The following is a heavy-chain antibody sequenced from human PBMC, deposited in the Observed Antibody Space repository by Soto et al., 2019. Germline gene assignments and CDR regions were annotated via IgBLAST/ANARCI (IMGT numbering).Heavy chain of an antibody. D-gene: IGHD1-26*01. CDR3: ATWSGSYFGDAFDI. Sequence: GASVKVSCKVSGYTLTELSMHWVRQAPGKGLEWMGGFDPEDGETIYAQKFQGRVTMTEDTSTDTAYMELSSLRSEDTAVYYCATWSGSYFGDAFDIWGQGTMVTVSS. CDR2: FDPEDGET. CDR1: GYTLTELS. V-gene: IGHV1-24*01. J-gene: IGHJ3*02.